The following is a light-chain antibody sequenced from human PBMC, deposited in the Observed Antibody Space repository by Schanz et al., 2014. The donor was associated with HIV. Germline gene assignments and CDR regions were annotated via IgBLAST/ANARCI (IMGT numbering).Light chain of an antibody. J-gene: IGKJ2*03. V-gene: IGKV3-20*01. CDR2: GAS. CDR3: QQYFIPPFS. CDR1: QRVSSSF. Sequence: EIVLTQSPGTLSLSPGERATLSCRASQRVSSSFLAWYQQKPGQAPRLLIYGASSRATGIPDRFSGSGSGTDFTLTISSLQAEDVAMYYCQQYFIPPFSFGQGTKVEI.